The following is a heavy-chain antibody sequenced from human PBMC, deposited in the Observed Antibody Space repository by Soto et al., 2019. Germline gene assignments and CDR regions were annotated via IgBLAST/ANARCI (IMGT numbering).Heavy chain of an antibody. CDR2: IKSKTDGGTT. CDR1: GFTFSNAW. V-gene: IGHV3-15*07. J-gene: IGHJ6*02. CDR3: TTDRSSVREVIIWVYYGMDV. D-gene: IGHD3-10*01. Sequence: GGSLRLSCAASGFTFSNAWMNWVRQAPGKGLEWVGRIKSKTDGGTTDYAAPVKGRFAISRDDSKNTLYLQMNSLKTEDTAVYYCTTDRSSVREVIIWVYYGMDVWGQGTTVTVSS.